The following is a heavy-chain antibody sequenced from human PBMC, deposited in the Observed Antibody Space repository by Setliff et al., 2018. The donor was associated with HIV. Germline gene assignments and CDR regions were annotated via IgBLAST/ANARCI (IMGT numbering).Heavy chain of an antibody. CDR1: GFTFSSAW. J-gene: IGHJ6*03. CDR2: ISPDGSAT. Sequence: GGSLRLSCAASGFTFSSAWMGWVRQAPAKGLEWVANISPDGSATYYVDSVKGRFTISRDNAKNSLYLQMNSLRVEDTAVHYCARVGIKGGSDFWSGYRRPYYMDVWGQGTTVTVSS. D-gene: IGHD3-3*01. V-gene: IGHV3-7*01. CDR3: ARVGIKGGSDFWSGYRRPYYMDV.